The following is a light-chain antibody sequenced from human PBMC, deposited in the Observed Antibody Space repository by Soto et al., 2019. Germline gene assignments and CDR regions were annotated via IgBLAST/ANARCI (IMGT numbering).Light chain of an antibody. Sequence: QAVVTQPPSVSGAPGQRVTISCTGSSSNIGAGYDVHWYQQPPGTAPKVVIYGDRNRPSGGPDRFSASKSGTSASLAITGFQAEDEAEYYCQSYDGRLSGYVVGPGTKLTVL. CDR2: GDR. CDR3: QSYDGRLSGYV. CDR1: SSNIGAGYD. J-gene: IGLJ1*01. V-gene: IGLV1-40*01.